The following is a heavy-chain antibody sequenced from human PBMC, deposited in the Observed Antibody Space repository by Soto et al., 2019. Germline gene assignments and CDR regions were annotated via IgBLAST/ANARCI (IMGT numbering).Heavy chain of an antibody. CDR3: VMGGGQLVLYPDY. D-gene: IGHD6-6*01. CDR1: GGTFSSYT. Sequence: ASVKVSCKASGGTFSSYTISWVRQAPGQGLEWMGRIIPILGIANYAQKFQGRVTITADKSTSTAYMELSSLRSEDTAVYYCVMGGGQLVLYPDYWGQGTLVTVTS. CDR2: IIPILGIA. J-gene: IGHJ4*02. V-gene: IGHV1-69*02.